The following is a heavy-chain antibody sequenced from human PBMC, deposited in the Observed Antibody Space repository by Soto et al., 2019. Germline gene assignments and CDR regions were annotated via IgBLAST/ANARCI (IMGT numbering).Heavy chain of an antibody. CDR3: ARGARSSSWYLGSNYFDY. CDR1: GGSISSYY. Sequence: PWETLSLTCTVSGGSISSYYWSWIRQPPRKGLEWIGYIYYSGSTNYNPSLKSRVTISVDTSKNQFSLKLSSVTAADTAVYYCARGARSSSWYLGSNYFDYWGQGTLGTVST. CDR2: IYYSGST. V-gene: IGHV4-59*01. D-gene: IGHD6-13*01. J-gene: IGHJ4*02.